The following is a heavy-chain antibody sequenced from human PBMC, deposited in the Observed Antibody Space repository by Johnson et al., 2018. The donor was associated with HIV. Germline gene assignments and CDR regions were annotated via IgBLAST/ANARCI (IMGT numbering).Heavy chain of an antibody. Sequence: QVQLVESGGGVVQPGRSLRLSCAASGFTFSSFGMHWVRQTPGKGLEWVATVWYDGSHEYYADSVKGRFTIFRDNSKQTVSLQMNSLTAQDTAVYYFVKPKNPDAFDIWGQGTMVTVSS. J-gene: IGHJ3*02. CDR2: VWYDGSHE. CDR3: VKPKNPDAFDI. CDR1: GFTFSSFG. V-gene: IGHV3-33*06. D-gene: IGHD1-14*01.